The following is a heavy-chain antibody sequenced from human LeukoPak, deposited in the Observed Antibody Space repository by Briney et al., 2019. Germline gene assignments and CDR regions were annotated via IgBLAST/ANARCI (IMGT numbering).Heavy chain of an antibody. CDR3: AREVTMVRYFDY. V-gene: IGHV3-30-3*01. D-gene: IGHD3-10*01. Sequence: PWGSLRLSCAASGFTFSSYAMHWVRQAPGKGLEWVAVISYDGSNKYYADSVKGRFTISRDNSKNTLYLQMNSLRAEDTAVYYCAREVTMVRYFDYWGQGTLVTVSS. CDR1: GFTFSSYA. J-gene: IGHJ4*02. CDR2: ISYDGSNK.